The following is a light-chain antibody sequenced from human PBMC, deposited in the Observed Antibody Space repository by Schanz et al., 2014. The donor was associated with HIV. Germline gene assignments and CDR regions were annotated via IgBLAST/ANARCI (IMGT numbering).Light chain of an antibody. V-gene: IGLV6-57*02. CDR1: SGSIASHY. CDR2: EDN. J-gene: IGLJ2*01. CDR3: QSYDKSNVVI. Sequence: NFMLTQPHSVSESPGKTVTISCTGSSGSIASHYVQWYQQRPGSAPTTVICEDNQRPSGVPDRFSGSIDSSSKSASLTISGLRTEDEADYYCQSYDKSNVVIFGGGTKLTVL.